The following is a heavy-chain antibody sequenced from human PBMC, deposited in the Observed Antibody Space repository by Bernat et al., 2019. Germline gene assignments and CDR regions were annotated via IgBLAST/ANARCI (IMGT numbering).Heavy chain of an antibody. CDR3: AGHYCSGGSCYGLGDY. D-gene: IGHD2-15*01. V-gene: IGHV4-39*01. Sequence: QLQLQESGPGLVKPSETLSLTCTVSGGSISSSYYWGWIRQPPGKGLEWIGSFYSSGSTYYNPSLKSRLTMSVDMSKNQFSLKLSSVTAADTAVYFCAGHYCSGGSCYGLGDYWGQGALVTVSS. CDR2: FYSSGST. CDR1: GGSISSSYY. J-gene: IGHJ4*02.